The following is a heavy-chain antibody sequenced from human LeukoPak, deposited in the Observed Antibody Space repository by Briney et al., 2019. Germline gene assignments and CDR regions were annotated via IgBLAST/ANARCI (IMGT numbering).Heavy chain of an antibody. Sequence: GGSLRLSCAASGFTFSSYAMNWVRQAPGKGLEWVSVIGGSGSTIYYADSVKGRFTISRDNAKNSLYLQMNSLRAEDTAVYYCAREGPRYSSGYLDYWGQGTLVTVSS. CDR3: AREGPRYSSGYLDY. CDR1: GFTFSSYA. CDR2: IGGSGSTI. D-gene: IGHD6-19*01. J-gene: IGHJ4*02. V-gene: IGHV3-48*04.